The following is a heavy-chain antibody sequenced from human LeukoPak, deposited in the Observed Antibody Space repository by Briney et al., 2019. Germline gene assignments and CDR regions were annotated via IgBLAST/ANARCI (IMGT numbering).Heavy chain of an antibody. J-gene: IGHJ3*02. V-gene: IGHV4-39*02. CDR3: ARDHYDILTGYYFDAFDI. D-gene: IGHD3-9*01. CDR2: MYYSGST. CDR1: GDSIISDIYY. Sequence: SETLSLTCTVSGDSIISDIYYWGWIRQSPRKGLEWIGSMYYSGSTYYNASLKSRVTISVDTSKNQFSLKLRSVTAADTAVYYCARDHYDILTGYYFDAFDIWGQGTMVTVSS.